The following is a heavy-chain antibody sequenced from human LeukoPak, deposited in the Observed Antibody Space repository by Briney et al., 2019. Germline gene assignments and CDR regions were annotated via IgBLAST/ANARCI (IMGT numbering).Heavy chain of an antibody. CDR2: IYYSGST. CDR3: ARSITSTGTGDY. Sequence: KPSETLSLTCTVSGGSISSYYWSWIRQPPGKGLEWIGYIYYSGSTNYNPSLKSRVTISVDTSKNQFSLKLSSVTAADTAVYYCARSITSTGTGDYWGQGTLVTVSS. V-gene: IGHV4-59*01. CDR1: GGSISSYY. J-gene: IGHJ4*02. D-gene: IGHD4-17*01.